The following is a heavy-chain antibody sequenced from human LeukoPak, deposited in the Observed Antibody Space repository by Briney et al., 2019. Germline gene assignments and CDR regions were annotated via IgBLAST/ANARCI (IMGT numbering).Heavy chain of an antibody. CDR3: AREAGSYLLDP. D-gene: IGHD3-10*01. CDR2: INPSGGST. V-gene: IGHV1-46*01. CDR1: GYTFTSYY. J-gene: IGHJ5*02. Sequence: GASVKVSCKASGYTFTSYYMHWVRQAPGQGLEWMGIINPSGGSTSYARKFQGRVTMTRDTSTSTVYMELSSLRSEDTAVYYCAREAGSYLLDPWGQGTLVTVSS.